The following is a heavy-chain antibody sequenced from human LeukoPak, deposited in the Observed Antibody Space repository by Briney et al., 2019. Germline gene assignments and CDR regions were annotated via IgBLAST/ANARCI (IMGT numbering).Heavy chain of an antibody. CDR2: ISSSSSYI. CDR3: ARGGYYDSSGYYYYYYMDV. J-gene: IGHJ6*03. Sequence: EGSLRLSCAASGFTFSSYAMSWVRQAPGKGLEWVSSISSSSSYIYYADSVKGRFTISRDNAKNSLYLQMNSLRAEDTAVYYCARGGYYDSSGYYYYYYMDVWGKGTTVTISS. D-gene: IGHD3-22*01. CDR1: GFTFSSYA. V-gene: IGHV3-21*01.